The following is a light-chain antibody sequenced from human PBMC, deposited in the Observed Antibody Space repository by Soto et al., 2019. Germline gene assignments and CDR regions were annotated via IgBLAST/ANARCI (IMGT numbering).Light chain of an antibody. J-gene: IGKJ2*01. CDR2: ATS. Sequence: EIVLTQSPGTLSLSPGERATLSSRASQSVSSSYLAWYQQKPGQPPRLLIYATSSRATGIPDRFSGSGSGTDFTLTISRLEPEDFAVYYCQQYDNSLYTFGQGTKLEIK. CDR1: QSVSSSY. CDR3: QQYDNSLYT. V-gene: IGKV3-20*01.